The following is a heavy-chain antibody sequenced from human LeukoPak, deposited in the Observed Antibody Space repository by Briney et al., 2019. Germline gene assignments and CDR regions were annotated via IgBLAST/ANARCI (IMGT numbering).Heavy chain of an antibody. CDR2: INHSGNT. V-gene: IGHV4-34*01. D-gene: IGHD3-10*01. J-gene: IGHJ4*02. CDR3: ARGLRPYYSLGPGEY. Sequence: SETLSLTCAVYGGSFSGDYWSWIPQPPGKGLERVGEINHSGNTNYNPSLKSRVTMSVDTSKNQFSLKLSSVTAADTAVYYCARGLRPYYSLGPGEYWGQGTLVTVSS. CDR1: GGSFSGDY.